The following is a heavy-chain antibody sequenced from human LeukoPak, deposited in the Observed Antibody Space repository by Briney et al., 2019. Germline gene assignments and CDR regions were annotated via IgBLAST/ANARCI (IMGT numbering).Heavy chain of an antibody. V-gene: IGHV3-66*02. Sequence: GGSLRLSCAASGFTVSSNYMSWVRQAPGKGLEWVSVIYSGGSTYYADSVKGRFTISRDNSKNTLYLQMNSLRAEDTAVYYCASGARIVGATGDAFDIWGQGTMVTVSS. CDR1: GFTVSSNY. D-gene: IGHD1-26*01. CDR3: ASGARIVGATGDAFDI. J-gene: IGHJ3*02. CDR2: IYSGGST.